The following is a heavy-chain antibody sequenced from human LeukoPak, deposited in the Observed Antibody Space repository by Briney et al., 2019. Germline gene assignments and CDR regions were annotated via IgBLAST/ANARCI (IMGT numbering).Heavy chain of an antibody. D-gene: IGHD6-6*01. CDR1: GFAFSIYV. V-gene: IGHV3-23*01. CDR2: ISGGGGGT. Sequence: PGGSLRLSCAASGFAFSIYVMSWVRQAPAMGLEWVPSISGGGGGTYYADSVKGRFTISRDNAKNTLYLQMNSLRAEDTAVYYCAKEDRSSSRSYFAYWGQGALVTVSS. CDR3: AKEDRSSSRSYFAY. J-gene: IGHJ4*02.